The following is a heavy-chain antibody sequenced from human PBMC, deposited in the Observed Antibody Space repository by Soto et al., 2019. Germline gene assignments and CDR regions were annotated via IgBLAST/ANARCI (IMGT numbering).Heavy chain of an antibody. D-gene: IGHD2-8*02. Sequence: QVQLQQWGAGLLKPSETLSLTCAVYGGSFSGYSWTWIRQPPGTGLEWIGEINHSGSTNYNPSPKSRGTIHVDTAKNQFSLKLTSVTAADTAVYYCARDKITGLFDYWGQGTLVTVSS. CDR1: GGSFSGYS. CDR3: ARDKITGLFDY. CDR2: INHSGST. J-gene: IGHJ4*02. V-gene: IGHV4-34*01.